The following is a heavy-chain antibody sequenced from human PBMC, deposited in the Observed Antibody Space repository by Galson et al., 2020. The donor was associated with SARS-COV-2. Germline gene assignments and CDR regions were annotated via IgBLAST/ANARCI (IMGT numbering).Heavy chain of an antibody. CDR1: RLQLYDYA. CDR3: AKGFNYGSGNCDY. D-gene: IGHD3-10*01. CDR2: LIWNSERI. J-gene: IGHJ4*02. V-gene: IGHV3-9*01. Sequence: SLSCPASRLQLYDYAMHLVRQAPGKGPEGVSGLIWNSERIRHAGPLMGRFTISRDNAKSSLYLQMNSLRPDDKALYYCAKGFNYGSGNCDYGGQGTQVIVS.